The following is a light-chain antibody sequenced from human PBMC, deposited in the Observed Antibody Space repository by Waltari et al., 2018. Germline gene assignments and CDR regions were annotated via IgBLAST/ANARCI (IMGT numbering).Light chain of an antibody. CDR1: QSIGNY. CDR3: QETYSSPPST. V-gene: IGKV1-39*01. CDR2: SAP. J-gene: IGKJ1*01. Sequence: DIQVTQSPSSLSAPVVDRVSITCRASQSIGNYFNWYQHKPGKAPKLLIYSAPSLQSGVPSRFSGSGSGTDFTLTITSLQPEDFATYYCQETYSSPPSTFGPGTKVE.